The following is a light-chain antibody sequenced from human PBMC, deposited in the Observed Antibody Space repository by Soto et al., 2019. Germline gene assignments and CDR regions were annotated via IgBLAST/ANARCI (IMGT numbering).Light chain of an antibody. V-gene: IGKV1D-13*01. CDR3: QQLHDYPIT. CDR2: AAS. Sequence: AILLTQSPSSLSASLGDSVTIXXRASQGIDSSFAWYQQKPGKAPKVXIYAASSLQSGVPSRFSGSGSGTDFTLTISSLQPEDFATYYCQQLHDYPITFGQGTRLEIK. CDR1: QGIDSS. J-gene: IGKJ5*01.